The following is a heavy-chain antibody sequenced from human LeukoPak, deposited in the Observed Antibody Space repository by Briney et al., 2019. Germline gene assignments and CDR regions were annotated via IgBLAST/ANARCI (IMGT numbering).Heavy chain of an antibody. Sequence: PSETLSLTCTVSGGSISSYYWSWIRQPPGKGLEWIGYIYYRASTSYNPSLKSRVTISVDTSKNQFSLKLDSVTATDTAVYYCARHLTTTNFPFDYWGQGTLVTVSS. CDR2: IYYRAST. D-gene: IGHD1-26*01. CDR3: ARHLTTTNFPFDY. J-gene: IGHJ4*02. V-gene: IGHV4-59*08. CDR1: GGSISSYY.